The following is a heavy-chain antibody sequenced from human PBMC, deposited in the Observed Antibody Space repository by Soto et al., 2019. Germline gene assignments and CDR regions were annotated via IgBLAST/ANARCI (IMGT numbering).Heavy chain of an antibody. Sequence: GESLKISCKGSGYSFTSYWISWVRQMPGKGLEWMGRIDPSDSYTNYSPSFQGHVTISADKSISTAYLQWSSLKASDTAMYYCARSYYYDSSGATTHFDYWGQGTLVTVSS. V-gene: IGHV5-10-1*01. J-gene: IGHJ4*02. CDR2: IDPSDSYT. CDR1: GYSFTSYW. D-gene: IGHD3-22*01. CDR3: ARSYYYDSSGATTHFDY.